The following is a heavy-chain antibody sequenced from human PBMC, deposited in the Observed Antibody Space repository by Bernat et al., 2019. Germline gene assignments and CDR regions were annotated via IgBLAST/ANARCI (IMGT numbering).Heavy chain of an antibody. CDR1: GYSFTNYW. D-gene: IGHD2-8*01. Sequence: EVQLVQSGAEVKKPGESLKISCKGSGYSFTNYWIAWLRQMPGKGLEWMGVIYSGDSEISYSPSFQGQVTISADPSISTAYLQWSSLRASDTAMYYCARHTTGINDYWGQGTLVTVSS. J-gene: IGHJ4*02. V-gene: IGHV5-51*01. CDR3: ARHTTGINDY. CDR2: IYSGDSEI.